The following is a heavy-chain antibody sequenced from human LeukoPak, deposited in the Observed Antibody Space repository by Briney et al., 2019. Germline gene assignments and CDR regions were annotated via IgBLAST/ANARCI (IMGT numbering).Heavy chain of an antibody. D-gene: IGHD3-22*01. CDR2: VNTNTGNP. CDR3: ASCNDSSGYFAY. V-gene: IGHV7-4-1*02. J-gene: IGHJ4*02. Sequence: ASVTVSCKPSGYTFTDYAINWVRQAPGQGLEYMGWVNTNTGNPTYAQGFTGRFVFSSDSSVSTAYLQITSLKADDSALYFCASCNDSSGYFAYWGQGTLVTVSS. CDR1: GYTFTDYA.